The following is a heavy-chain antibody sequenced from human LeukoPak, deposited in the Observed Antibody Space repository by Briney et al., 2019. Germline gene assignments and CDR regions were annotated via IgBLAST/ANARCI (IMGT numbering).Heavy chain of an antibody. D-gene: IGHD6-19*01. J-gene: IGHJ5*02. Sequence: GGSLRLSCAASGFSFDDYDMAWLRQAPGKGLEWVSDIVWKGRPTSYADSVKGRFTISRDNAQKSLYLQMDSLRAEDTALYYCAREVYRIGVGGFDPWGQGTLVIVSS. CDR3: AREVYRIGVGGFDP. CDR1: GFSFDDYD. V-gene: IGHV3-20*04. CDR2: IVWKGRPT.